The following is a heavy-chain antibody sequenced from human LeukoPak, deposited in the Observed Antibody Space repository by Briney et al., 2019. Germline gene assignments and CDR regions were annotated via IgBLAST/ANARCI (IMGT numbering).Heavy chain of an antibody. CDR3: AKQPTSALAAAGTFDY. V-gene: IGHV3-23*01. CDR2: ISGSGDST. CDR1: GFTFSSSA. Sequence: PGGSLRLSCAAPGFTFSSSAMSWVRQAPGKGLEWVSAISGSGDSTYYADSVKGRFTISRDNSKNTLYLQMNTLRAEDTAVYYCAKQPTSALAAAGTFDYWGHGTLVTVSS. J-gene: IGHJ4*01. D-gene: IGHD6-13*01.